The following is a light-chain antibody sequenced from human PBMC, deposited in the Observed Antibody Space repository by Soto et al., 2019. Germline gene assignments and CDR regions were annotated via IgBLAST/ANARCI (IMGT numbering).Light chain of an antibody. V-gene: IGKV1-5*01. CDR2: DAS. CDR1: QSISSW. Sequence: DIQMTQSPSTLSASAGDRVTITFRASQSISSWLAWYQQKPGKAPKLLIYDASSLGSGVPSRFSGSGSGTEFTLTISSLQPDDFATYYCQQYNSYGTFGQGTKVDIK. J-gene: IGKJ1*01. CDR3: QQYNSYGT.